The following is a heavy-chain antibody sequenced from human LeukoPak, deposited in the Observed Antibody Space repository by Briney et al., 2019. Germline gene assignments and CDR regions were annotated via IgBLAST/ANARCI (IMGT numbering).Heavy chain of an antibody. Sequence: SETLSLTCTVSGGSISGYSWTWIRQPPGQELEWIGFIHYSGYTNYPPSLKSRVTISMDTSKNQFSLKLSSVTAADTAVYYCARGVATMTRSRTSYHFDLWGRGTLVTVSS. CDR2: IHYSGYT. D-gene: IGHD5-12*01. J-gene: IGHJ2*01. CDR1: GGSISGYS. V-gene: IGHV4-59*01. CDR3: ARGVATMTRSRTSYHFDL.